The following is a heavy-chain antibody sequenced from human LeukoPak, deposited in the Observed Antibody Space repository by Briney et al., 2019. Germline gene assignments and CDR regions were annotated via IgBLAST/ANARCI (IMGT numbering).Heavy chain of an antibody. Sequence: PGGSLRLSCAASGFTFSSYAMHWVRQAPGKGLEWVAVTSYDGSNKYYADSVKGRFTISRDNSKNTLYLQMNSLRVEDTAIYYCGRDPNGDYFGAFEFWGQGTMVTVSS. CDR3: GRDPNGDYFGAFEF. CDR1: GFTFSSYA. V-gene: IGHV3-30-3*01. D-gene: IGHD4-17*01. CDR2: TSYDGSNK. J-gene: IGHJ3*01.